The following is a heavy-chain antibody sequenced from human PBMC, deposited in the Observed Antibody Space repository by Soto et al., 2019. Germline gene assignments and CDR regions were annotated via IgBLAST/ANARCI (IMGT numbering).Heavy chain of an antibody. CDR3: ARKGYGGRWSLDY. CDR1: GFTFSSYG. D-gene: IGHD2-15*01. V-gene: IGHV3-30*03. Sequence: QVPLVESGGGVVQPGRSLRLSCAASGFTFSSYGMHWARQAPGEGLEWVAVISYDGNRKYYADSVKGRFTISRDFSKNTVDLHMNSLRVEDTAVYFCARKGYGGRWSLDYWGQGILVTVSS. J-gene: IGHJ4*02. CDR2: ISYDGNRK.